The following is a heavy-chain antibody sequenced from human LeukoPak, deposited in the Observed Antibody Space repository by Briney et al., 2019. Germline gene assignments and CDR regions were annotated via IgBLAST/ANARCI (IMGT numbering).Heavy chain of an antibody. D-gene: IGHD1-26*01. CDR3: ARGPQVGAFDL. Sequence: SVKVSCKAAGGTISNYVISWVRQAPGQGLEWMGGIIPIFTTANYAQKFQGRVTITADESTSTAYMELSSLRSEDTAVYYCARGPQVGAFDLWGQGTMVTVSS. V-gene: IGHV1-69*13. J-gene: IGHJ3*01. CDR1: GGTISNYV. CDR2: IIPIFTTA.